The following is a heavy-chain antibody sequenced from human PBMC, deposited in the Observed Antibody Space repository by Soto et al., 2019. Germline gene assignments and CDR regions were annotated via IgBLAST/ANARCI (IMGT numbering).Heavy chain of an antibody. D-gene: IGHD5-12*01. Sequence: SETLSLTCTVSGGSISSYYWSWIRQPPGKGLEWIGYIYYSGSTNYNPSLKSRVTISVDTSKNQFSLKLSSVTAADTAVYYCARVAHYYYYGMDVWGQGTTVTVSS. CDR3: ARVAHYYYYGMDV. CDR1: GGSISSYY. J-gene: IGHJ6*02. V-gene: IGHV4-59*01. CDR2: IYYSGST.